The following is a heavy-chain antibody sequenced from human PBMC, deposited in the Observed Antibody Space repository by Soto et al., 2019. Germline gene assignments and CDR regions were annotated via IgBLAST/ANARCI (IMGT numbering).Heavy chain of an antibody. Sequence: GGSLRLSCAASGFIFSTYAMIWVRQAPGKRLDWVSAITGSGGSTYYADSVKGRFTISRDNSKNTLYLQMNSLRAEDTAVYYCAKDPRYSGSHYVSFDFWGQGTLVTVSS. CDR3: AKDPRYSGSHYVSFDF. CDR1: GFIFSTYA. V-gene: IGHV3-23*01. D-gene: IGHD1-26*01. J-gene: IGHJ4*02. CDR2: ITGSGGST.